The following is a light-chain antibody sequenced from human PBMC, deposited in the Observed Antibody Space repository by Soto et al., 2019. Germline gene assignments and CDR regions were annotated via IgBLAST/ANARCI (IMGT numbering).Light chain of an antibody. CDR3: SSYTSSTTLV. Sequence: QSALTQPASVSGSPGQSITISCTGTSSDIGGYNYVSWYQQPPGKAPKLMIYEVSNRPSGVSNRFSGSKSDNTASLTISGLQAEDEADYYCSSYTSSTTLVFGGGTKLTVL. CDR1: SSDIGGYNY. CDR2: EVS. J-gene: IGLJ2*01. V-gene: IGLV2-14*01.